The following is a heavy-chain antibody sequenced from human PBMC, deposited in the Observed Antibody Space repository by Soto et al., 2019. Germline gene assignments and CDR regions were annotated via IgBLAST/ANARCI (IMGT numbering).Heavy chain of an antibody. CDR1: GYTFTSYY. D-gene: IGHD1-1*01. Sequence: GASVKVSCKASGYTFTSYYMHWVRQAPGQGLEWMGIINPSGGSTSYAQKFQGRVTMTRDTSISTAYMELSRLRSDDTAVYYCARDGWNNQTGTYYMDVWGKGTTVTVSS. V-gene: IGHV1-46*01. CDR2: INPSGGST. CDR3: ARDGWNNQTGTYYMDV. J-gene: IGHJ6*03.